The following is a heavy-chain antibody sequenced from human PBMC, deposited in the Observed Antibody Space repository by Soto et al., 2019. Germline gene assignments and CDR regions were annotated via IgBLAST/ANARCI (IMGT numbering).Heavy chain of an antibody. CDR1: GYTFTGYY. CDR2: INPNSGGT. CDR3: ARDLGVAGSHYYYMDV. V-gene: IGHV1-2*04. Sequence: ASVKVSCKASGYTFTGYYMHWVRQAPGQGLEWMGWINPNSGGTNCAQKFQGWVTMTRDTSISTAYMELSRLRSDDTAVYYCARDLGVAGSHYYYMDVWGKGTTVTVSS. J-gene: IGHJ6*03. D-gene: IGHD6-19*01.